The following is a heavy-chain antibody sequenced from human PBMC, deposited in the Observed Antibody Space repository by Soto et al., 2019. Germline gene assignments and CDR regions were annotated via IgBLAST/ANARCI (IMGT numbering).Heavy chain of an antibody. D-gene: IGHD4-17*01. V-gene: IGHV3-48*02. CDR2: ISSSSDTI. Sequence: EVQLVESGGGLVQPGGSLRLSCAGSGFTFSSYSMNWVRQAPGKGLEWLSYISSSSDTIYYADSMKGRFTISRDNGKNSLYLQMNSLRDEDTAVYYCARDLYDDGANWGQGTLVTVSS. CDR3: ARDLYDDGAN. CDR1: GFTFSSYS. J-gene: IGHJ4*02.